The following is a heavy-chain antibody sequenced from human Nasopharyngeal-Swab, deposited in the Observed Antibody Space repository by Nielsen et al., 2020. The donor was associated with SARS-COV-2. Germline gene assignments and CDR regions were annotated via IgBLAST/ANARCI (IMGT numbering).Heavy chain of an antibody. CDR3: ARDGKALYYDFPEVPLDY. CDR1: GFTFSSYW. D-gene: IGHD3-3*01. Sequence: GGSLRLSCAASGFTFSSYWMHWVRQAPGKGLVWVSRINSDGSSTSYADSVKGRFTISRDNAKNTLYLQMNSLRAEDTAVYYCARDGKALYYDFPEVPLDYWGQGTLVTVSS. J-gene: IGHJ4*02. V-gene: IGHV3-74*01. CDR2: INSDGSST.